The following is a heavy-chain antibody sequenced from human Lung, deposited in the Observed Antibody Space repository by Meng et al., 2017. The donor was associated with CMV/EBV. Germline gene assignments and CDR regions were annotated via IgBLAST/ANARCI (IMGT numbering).Heavy chain of an antibody. V-gene: IGHV3-30*04. Sequence: GESXKISCAASGFTFSSYAMHWVRQAPGKGLEWLAVISYDGSDKYYTDSVKGRFTISRDSSKNTLLLQMNILRAEDTAVYYCARRNFFCTNGVCYLDYWGQGXLVTVSS. J-gene: IGHJ4*02. CDR1: GFTFSSYA. CDR2: ISYDGSDK. D-gene: IGHD2-8*01. CDR3: ARRNFFCTNGVCYLDY.